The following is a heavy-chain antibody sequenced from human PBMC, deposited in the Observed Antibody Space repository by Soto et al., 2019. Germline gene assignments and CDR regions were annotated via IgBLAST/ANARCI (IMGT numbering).Heavy chain of an antibody. V-gene: IGHV3-9*01. CDR2: IRWNSGNL. CDR1: GFTFDDYA. CDR3: SEDSRPYRSSWDGVDI. J-gene: IGHJ3*02. D-gene: IGHD6-13*01. Sequence: EVQLVESGGGLVQPGRSLRLSCAASGFTFDDYAMHWVRQAPGKGLEWVSGIRWNSGNLDYADSVKGRFTISRDNAKNSLYLQMNSLSAEDTALYYYSEDSRPYRSSWDGVDIWGQGTMVTVSS.